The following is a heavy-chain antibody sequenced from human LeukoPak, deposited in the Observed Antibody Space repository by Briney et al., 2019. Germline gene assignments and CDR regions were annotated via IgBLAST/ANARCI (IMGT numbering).Heavy chain of an antibody. CDR2: ISPDGRET. D-gene: IGHD3-16*01. Sequence: GGSLRLSCAASGFTFSSYWMHWVRQAPGKGLEWVANISPDGRETYYVDSVTGRFTISRDNAKNSLYLQMDSLRADDTAVYYCARVSLMIDFDYWGQGSLVTVSS. CDR1: GFTFSSYW. V-gene: IGHV3-7*01. J-gene: IGHJ4*02. CDR3: ARVSLMIDFDY.